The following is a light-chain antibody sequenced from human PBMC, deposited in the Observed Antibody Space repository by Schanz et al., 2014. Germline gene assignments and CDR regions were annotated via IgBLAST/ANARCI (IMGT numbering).Light chain of an antibody. CDR3: SSFTSTSTWV. V-gene: IGLV2-14*02. CDR1: SSDVGSYNL. Sequence: QSALTQPASVSGSPGQSITISCTGTSSDVGSYNLVSWYQQHPGKAPKLMIYEGTKRPSGVSNRFSASKSGNTASLTISRLQAEDEADYYCSSFTSTSTWVFGGGTKLTVL. CDR2: EGT. J-gene: IGLJ3*02.